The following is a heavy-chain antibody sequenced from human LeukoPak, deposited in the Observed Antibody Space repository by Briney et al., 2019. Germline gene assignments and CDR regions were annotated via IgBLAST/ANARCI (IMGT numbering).Heavy chain of an antibody. D-gene: IGHD1/OR15-1a*01. CDR3: ATDRTGTYYYGMDV. CDR1: GYTFTVIS. CDR2: LALEDDES. V-gene: IGHV1-24*01. J-gene: IGHJ6*02. Sequence: ASVKVSCKVSGYTFTVISLHWVRQPPGKGLEWMGDLALEDDESIYSQKFRGRLIMTEYTSTDTAYMELKSLTDDDTAVYFSATDRTGTYYYGMDVWGQGTTVTVSS.